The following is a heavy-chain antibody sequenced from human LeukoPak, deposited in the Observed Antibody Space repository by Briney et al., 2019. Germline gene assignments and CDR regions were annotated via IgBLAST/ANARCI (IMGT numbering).Heavy chain of an antibody. V-gene: IGHV3-23*01. CDR1: GFTFSSYA. J-gene: IGHJ4*02. D-gene: IGHD1-26*01. CDR3: AKDTRYSGSYYFVFDY. CDR2: ISGSGGST. Sequence: GGSLRLSCAASGFTFSSYAMSWVRQAPGKGLEWVSAISGSGGSTYYADSVKGRFTISRDNSKNTLYLQMNSLRVEDTAVYYCAKDTRYSGSYYFVFDYWGQGTLVTVSS.